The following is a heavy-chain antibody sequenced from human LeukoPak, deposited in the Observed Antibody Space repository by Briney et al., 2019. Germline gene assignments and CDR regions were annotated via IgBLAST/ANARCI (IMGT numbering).Heavy chain of an antibody. CDR1: GGSISSGGYY. J-gene: IGHJ4*02. D-gene: IGHD6-19*01. CDR3: ARGPGGWYGVFDY. V-gene: IGHV4-31*03. Sequence: PSQTLSLTCTVSGGSISSGGYYWSWIRQHPGKGLEWIGYIYYSGSTYYNPSLKSRVTISADTSKNQFSLKLSSVTAADTAVYYCARGPGGWYGVFDYWGQGTLVTVSS. CDR2: IYYSGST.